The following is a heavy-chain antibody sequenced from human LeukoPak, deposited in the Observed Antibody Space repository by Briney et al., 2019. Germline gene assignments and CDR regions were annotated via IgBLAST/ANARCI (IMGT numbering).Heavy chain of an antibody. CDR2: IYYSGST. V-gene: IGHV4-59*01. J-gene: IGHJ4*02. CDR1: GGSISSYY. CDR3: ARAVVWGYYDSSGYYDY. Sequence: SETLSLTCTVSGGSISSYYWSWLRQPPGKGLEWIGYIYYSGSTNYNPSLKSRVTISVDTSKNQFSLKLSSVTAADTAVYYCARAVVWGYYDSSGYYDYWGQGTLVTVSS. D-gene: IGHD3-22*01.